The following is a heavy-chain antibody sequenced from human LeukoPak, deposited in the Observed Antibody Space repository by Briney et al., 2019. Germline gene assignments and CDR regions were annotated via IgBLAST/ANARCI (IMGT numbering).Heavy chain of an antibody. CDR3: AKDRGVPSLDY. D-gene: IGHD3-10*01. Sequence: GGSLRLSCAASGFTFSSYAMHWVRQAPGKGLEWVAVISYDGSNKYYADSVKGRFTISRDNSKNTVYLQMNSLRAEDTAVYYRAKDRGVPSLDYWGQGTLVTVSS. CDR1: GFTFSSYA. J-gene: IGHJ4*02. CDR2: ISYDGSNK. V-gene: IGHV3-30-3*01.